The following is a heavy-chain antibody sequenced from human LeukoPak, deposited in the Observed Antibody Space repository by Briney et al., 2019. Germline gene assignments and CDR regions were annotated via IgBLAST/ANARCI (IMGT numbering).Heavy chain of an antibody. CDR3: ARVVYDILTGLDHGVDY. Sequence: ASVKVSCKASGYTFTGYYMHWVRQAPGQGLEWMGWINPNSGGTNYAQKFQGRVTMTRDTSISTAYMELSTLRSDDTAAYYCARVVYDILTGLDHGVDYWGQGTLVTVSS. J-gene: IGHJ4*02. CDR1: GYTFTGYY. D-gene: IGHD3-9*01. CDR2: INPNSGGT. V-gene: IGHV1-2*02.